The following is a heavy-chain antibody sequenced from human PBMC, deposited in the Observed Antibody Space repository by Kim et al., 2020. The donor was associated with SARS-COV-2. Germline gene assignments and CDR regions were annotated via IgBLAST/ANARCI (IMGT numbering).Heavy chain of an antibody. Sequence: GGSLRLSCAASGFTFSSYAMHWVRQAPGKGLEWVAVISYDGSNKYYADSVKGRFTISRDNSKNTLYLQMNSLRAEDTAVYYCARDHGHVWGSYHIDYWGQGTLVTVSS. D-gene: IGHD3-16*02. CDR3: ARDHGHVWGSYHIDY. CDR1: GFTFSSYA. CDR2: ISYDGSNK. J-gene: IGHJ4*02. V-gene: IGHV3-30*04.